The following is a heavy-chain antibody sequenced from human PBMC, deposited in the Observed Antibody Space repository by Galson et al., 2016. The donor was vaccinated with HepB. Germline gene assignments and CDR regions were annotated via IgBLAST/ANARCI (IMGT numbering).Heavy chain of an antibody. CDR1: GGTFYSYA. J-gene: IGHJ4*02. D-gene: IGHD5-12*01. CDR3: ARGRRGYVDSVATCYFDA. Sequence: SVKVSCKASGGTFYSYAISWVRQAPGQGLEWMGGIIPIYGTPNYAQTFQGRLTITADESTSTAYMELSSLRSEDTAVYYCARGRRGYVDSVATCYFDAWGQGTLVTVSS. CDR2: IIPIYGTP. V-gene: IGHV1-69*13.